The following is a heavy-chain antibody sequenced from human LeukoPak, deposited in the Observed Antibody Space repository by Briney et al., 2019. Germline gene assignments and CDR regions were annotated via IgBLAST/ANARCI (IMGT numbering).Heavy chain of an antibody. CDR2: ISYHGSNE. Sequence: SGRSLRLSCAASGFTFSSYAMHWVRQAPGTGLEWVALISYHGSNEYYADSAKGRFTISRDNSQNTLYLQMNSLRPEDTAVYYCARGLAGSGIYYMDVWGKGTTVTVSS. D-gene: IGHD1-1*01. CDR1: GFTFSSYA. V-gene: IGHV3-30*04. J-gene: IGHJ6*03. CDR3: ARGLAGSGIYYMDV.